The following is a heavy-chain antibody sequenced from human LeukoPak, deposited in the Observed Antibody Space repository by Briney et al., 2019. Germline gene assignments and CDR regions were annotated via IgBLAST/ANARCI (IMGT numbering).Heavy chain of an antibody. Sequence: GSLRLSCAGSEFTFSNYWMSWVRQPPGKGLEWIVEIHRSGSPNYNPSLQSRVTISIDRSRNQIVLELSSVTAADTAVYYCAREILGGFNPGAYWGQGTLVTVSS. J-gene: IGHJ4*02. V-gene: IGHV4-4*02. D-gene: IGHD1-14*01. CDR3: AREILGGFNPGAY. CDR1: EFTFSNYW. CDR2: IHRSGSP.